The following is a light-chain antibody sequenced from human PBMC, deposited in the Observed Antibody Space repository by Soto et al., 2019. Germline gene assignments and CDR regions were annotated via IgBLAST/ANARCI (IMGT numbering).Light chain of an antibody. V-gene: IGKV1-39*01. Sequence: DIQMTQSPSSLSASVGDRVTITCRASQSISRNLNWYQHKPGKAPKLLIYAASSLQNGVPSRFSGGGSGTEFPLSISSLQPEYFGNYYWQQSYTPASITFGQGTRLEIK. J-gene: IGKJ5*01. CDR3: QQSYTPASIT. CDR1: QSISRN. CDR2: AAS.